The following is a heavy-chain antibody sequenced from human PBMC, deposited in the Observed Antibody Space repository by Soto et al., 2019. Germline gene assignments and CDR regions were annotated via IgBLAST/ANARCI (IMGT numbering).Heavy chain of an antibody. D-gene: IGHD5-18*01. CDR3: AKDWAAMYYFDY. CDR2: ISYDGSNK. CDR1: GFTFSSYG. Sequence: QVQLVESGGGVVQPGRSLRLSCAASGFTFSSYGMHWVRQAPGKGLEWVAVISYDGSNKYYADSVKGRFTISRDNSKNTLYLQMNSLRAEDTAVYYCAKDWAAMYYFDYWGQGNLVTVSS. V-gene: IGHV3-30*18. J-gene: IGHJ4*02.